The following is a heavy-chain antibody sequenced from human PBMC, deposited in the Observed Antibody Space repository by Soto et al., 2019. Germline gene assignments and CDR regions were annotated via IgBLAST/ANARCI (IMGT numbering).Heavy chain of an antibody. J-gene: IGHJ4*02. D-gene: IGHD6-19*01. CDR2: IFYSGST. CDR3: ARVGSSGWSPDY. V-gene: IGHV4-59*11. Sequence: SGTQSLRYSGAGGSISGHDWAWIRQSPGKGLEWIGYIFYSGSTNYNPSLKSRVTISVDTSKNQFSLKMSSVTAADTAVYYCARVGSSGWSPDYWGRGTLVTVSS. CDR1: GGSISGHD.